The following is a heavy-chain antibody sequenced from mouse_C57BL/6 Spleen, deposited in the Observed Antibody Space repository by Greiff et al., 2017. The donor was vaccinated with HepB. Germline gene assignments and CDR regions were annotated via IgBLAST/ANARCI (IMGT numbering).Heavy chain of an antibody. CDR2: IHPNSGST. CDR1: GSTFTSYW. Sequence: QVPLQQPGAELVKPGASVKLSCKASGSTFTSYWMHWVKQRPGQGLEWIGMIHPNSGSTNYNEKFKSKATLTVDKSSSTAYMQLSSLTSEDSAVYYCAREKGRYFDVWGTGTTVTVSS. V-gene: IGHV1-64*01. CDR3: AREKGRYFDV. J-gene: IGHJ1*03.